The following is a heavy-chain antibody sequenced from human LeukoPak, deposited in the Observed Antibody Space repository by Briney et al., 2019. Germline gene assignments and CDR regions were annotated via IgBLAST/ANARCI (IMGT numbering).Heavy chain of an antibody. D-gene: IGHD5-18*01. V-gene: IGHV3-30*02. CDR3: AKDSGYSDYYMDV. J-gene: IGHJ6*03. CDR1: GFTFSSYA. Sequence: GGSLRLSCAASGFTFSSYAMSWVRQAPGKGLEWAAFIRYDGSDKYYADSVKGRFTISRDNSKNTLYLQMNSLRAEDTAVYYCAKDSGYSDYYMDVWGKGTTFIVSS. CDR2: IRYDGSDK.